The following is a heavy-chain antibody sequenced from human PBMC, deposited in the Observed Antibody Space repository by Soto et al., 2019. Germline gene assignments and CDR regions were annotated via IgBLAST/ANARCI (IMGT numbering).Heavy chain of an antibody. Sequence: PSETLSLTCAVYCGSFSGYYWSWIRQPPGKGLEWIGEINHSGSTNYNPSLKSRVTISVDTSKNQFSLKLSSVTAADTAVYYCARGATQLWYNWFDPWGQGTLVTVSS. CDR3: ARGATQLWYNWFDP. J-gene: IGHJ5*02. CDR2: INHSGST. D-gene: IGHD5-18*01. V-gene: IGHV4-34*01. CDR1: CGSFSGYY.